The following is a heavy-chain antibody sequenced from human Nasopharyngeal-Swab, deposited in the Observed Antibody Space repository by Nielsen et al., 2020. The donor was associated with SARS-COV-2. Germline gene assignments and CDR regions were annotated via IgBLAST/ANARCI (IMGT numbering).Heavy chain of an antibody. D-gene: IGHD6-19*01. J-gene: IGHJ4*02. Sequence: GGSLRLSCAASGFTFDDYAMHWVRQAPGKGLEWVSGISWNSGSIGYADSVKGRFTISRDNSKNTLYLQMNSLRAEDTAVYYCAKAQPRTGIAVAESFDYWGQGTLVTVSS. V-gene: IGHV3-9*01. CDR2: ISWNSGSI. CDR1: GFTFDDYA. CDR3: AKAQPRTGIAVAESFDY.